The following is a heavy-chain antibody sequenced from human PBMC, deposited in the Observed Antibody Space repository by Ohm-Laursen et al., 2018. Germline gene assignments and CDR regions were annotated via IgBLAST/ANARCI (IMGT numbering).Heavy chain of an antibody. CDR1: GFTFSSCE. D-gene: IGHD5-18*01. CDR2: ISGSGSFI. CDR3: LTTMASLYDY. Sequence: SLRLSCAASGFTFSSCEMNWVRQAPGKGLEWVSYISGSGSFIYYADSVKGRFTISRDNAKNSLYLQMNSLRAEDTAVYYCLTTMASLYDYWGQGTLVTVSS. V-gene: IGHV3-48*03. J-gene: IGHJ4*02.